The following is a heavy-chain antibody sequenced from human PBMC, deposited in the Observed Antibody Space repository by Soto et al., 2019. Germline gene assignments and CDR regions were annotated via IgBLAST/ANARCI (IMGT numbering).Heavy chain of an antibody. CDR1: GGSISSGGYY. Sequence: PSETLSLTCTVSGGSISSGGYYWSWIRQHPGTGLEWIGYISYSGNTYFHPSLRNRVTISLDTSKNEFSLKLNSVTAADTAVHYCASRNIDMDSFDYWGQGTLVTVSS. CDR2: ISYSGNT. J-gene: IGHJ4*02. D-gene: IGHD5-18*01. V-gene: IGHV4-31*03. CDR3: ASRNIDMDSFDY.